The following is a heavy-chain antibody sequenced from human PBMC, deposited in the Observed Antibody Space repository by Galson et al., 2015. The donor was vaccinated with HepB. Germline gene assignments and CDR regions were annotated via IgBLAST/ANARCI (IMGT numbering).Heavy chain of an antibody. CDR2: IYPGDSDT. CDR1: GYSFTSYW. V-gene: IGHV5-51*07. CDR3: ARQVGQRTSGSYFDY. D-gene: IGHD3-10*01. Sequence: QSGAEVKKPGESLKISCKGSGYSFTSYWIGWVHQMPGKGLEWMGIIYPGDSDTRYSPSFQGQVTISADKSISTAYLQWSSLKASDTAMYYCARQVGQRTSGSYFDYWGQGTLVTVSS. J-gene: IGHJ4*02.